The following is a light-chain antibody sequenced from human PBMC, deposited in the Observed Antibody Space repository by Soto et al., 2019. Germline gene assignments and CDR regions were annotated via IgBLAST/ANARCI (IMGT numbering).Light chain of an antibody. CDR1: SSDFGGYNY. CDR2: DVS. J-gene: IGLJ1*01. Sequence: QSALTQPASVSGSPGQSITISCTGTSSDFGGYNYVSWYQQHPGRAPKVLIYDVSNRPAGVSDRFSGSRSGNTASLTISGLHSEDEADYYCCSYAGSYTYVFGTGTKLTVL. V-gene: IGLV2-14*01. CDR3: CSYAGSYTYV.